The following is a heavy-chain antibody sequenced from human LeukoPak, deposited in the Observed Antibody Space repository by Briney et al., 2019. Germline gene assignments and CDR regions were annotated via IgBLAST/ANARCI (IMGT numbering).Heavy chain of an antibody. CDR2: IYYSGST. CDR3: ASYDRGIQGYSIGSFDY. CDR1: GGSISSYY. D-gene: IGHD4-11*01. V-gene: IGHV4-59*12. J-gene: IGHJ4*02. Sequence: PSETLSLTCTVSGGSISSYYWSWIRQPPGKGLEWIGYIYYSGSTNYNPSLKSRVTISVDTSKNQFSLKLSSVTAADTAVYYCASYDRGIQGYSIGSFDYWGQGTLVTVSS.